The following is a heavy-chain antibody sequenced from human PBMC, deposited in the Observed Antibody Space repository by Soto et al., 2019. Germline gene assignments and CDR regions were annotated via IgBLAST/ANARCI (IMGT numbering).Heavy chain of an antibody. J-gene: IGHJ6*02. Sequence: ASVKVSCKASGYTFTSYYMHWVRQAPGQGLEWMGIINPSGGSTSYAQKFQGRVTMTRDTSTSTVYMELCSLRSEDTAVYYCARVPILTGYFYYYYGMDVWGQGTTVTVSS. V-gene: IGHV1-46*01. CDR2: INPSGGST. CDR1: GYTFTSYY. CDR3: ARVPILTGYFYYYYGMDV. D-gene: IGHD3-9*01.